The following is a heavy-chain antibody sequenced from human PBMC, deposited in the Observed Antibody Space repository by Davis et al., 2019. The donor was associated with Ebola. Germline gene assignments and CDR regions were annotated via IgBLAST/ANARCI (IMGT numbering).Heavy chain of an antibody. CDR2: ISYDGSYK. CDR1: GFTFSTHG. J-gene: IGHJ4*02. Sequence: GESLKISCETSGFTFSTHGMHWVRQAPGKGLEWVAVISYDGSYKYYSDSVKGRFTISRDNSKSTLYLQMNSLRAEDTAVYYCARSWDHWGQGTLVTVSS. CDR3: ARSWDH. V-gene: IGHV3-30*03.